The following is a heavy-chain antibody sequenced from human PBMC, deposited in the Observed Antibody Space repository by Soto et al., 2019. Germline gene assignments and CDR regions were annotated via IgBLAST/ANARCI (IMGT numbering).Heavy chain of an antibody. Sequence: QVQLQQWGAGLLKPSETLSLTCAVYGGSFSGDYWSWIRQLPGKGLEWIGEINNSGSTNYNPSLKSRVTISVDTSKNQFSLKLSSVTAADTAVYYCARGGRHLGYRNLDPWGQGFLVTVSS. J-gene: IGHJ5*02. CDR3: ARGGRHLGYRNLDP. CDR2: INNSGST. V-gene: IGHV4-34*01. D-gene: IGHD2-15*01. CDR1: GGSFSGDY.